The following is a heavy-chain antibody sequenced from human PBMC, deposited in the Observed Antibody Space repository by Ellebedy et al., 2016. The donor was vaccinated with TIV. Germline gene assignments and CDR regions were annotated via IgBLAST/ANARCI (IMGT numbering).Heavy chain of an antibody. D-gene: IGHD3-22*01. Sequence: GESLKISXAASGFTFSSYWMSWVRHAQGKGMEWVANIKQDGSEKYYVDSVKGRFTISRDNAKNSLYLQMNSLRAEDTAVYYCARDPDSSGYYPSLFDYWGQGTLVTVSS. CDR2: IKQDGSEK. CDR3: ARDPDSSGYYPSLFDY. J-gene: IGHJ4*02. CDR1: GFTFSSYW. V-gene: IGHV3-7*03.